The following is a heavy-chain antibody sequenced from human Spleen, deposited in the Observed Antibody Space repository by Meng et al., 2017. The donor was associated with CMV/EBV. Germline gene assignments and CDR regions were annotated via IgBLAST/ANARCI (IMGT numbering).Heavy chain of an antibody. CDR2: INHSGST. D-gene: IGHD2-2*01. CDR3: ARSTRLNYYYYYGMDV. Sequence: GSLRLSCAVYGGSFSGYYWSWIRQPPGKGLEWIGEINHSGSTNYNPSLKSRVTISVDTSKNQFFLKLSSVTAADTAVYYCARSTRLNYYYYYGMDVWGQGTTVTVSS. V-gene: IGHV4-34*01. CDR1: GGSFSGYY. J-gene: IGHJ6*02.